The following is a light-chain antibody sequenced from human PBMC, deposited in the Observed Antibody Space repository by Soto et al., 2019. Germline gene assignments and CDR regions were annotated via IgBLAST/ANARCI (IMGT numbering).Light chain of an antibody. CDR1: SSNIGSNP. CDR3: AAWDASLNVIL. CDR2: SNN. Sequence: QSVLTQPPSASGTPGQRVTIYCSGSSSNIGSNPVNWYQQLPGTAPKLLIYSNNQRPSGVPDRFSGSKSGTSASLAISGLQSEDEADYYCAAWDASLNVILFGGGTKLTVL. V-gene: IGLV1-44*01. J-gene: IGLJ2*01.